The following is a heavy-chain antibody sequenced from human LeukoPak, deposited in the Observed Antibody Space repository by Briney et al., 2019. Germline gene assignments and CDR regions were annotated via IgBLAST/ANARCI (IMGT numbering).Heavy chain of an antibody. CDR2: FNSDGRST. CDR3: ARGRYYLDS. D-gene: IGHD3-3*01. J-gene: IGHJ4*02. V-gene: IGHV3-74*01. CDR1: GFTFSTYW. Sequence: GGSLRLSCAASGFTFSTYWMHWVRQAPGKGLVWASRFNSDGRSTYYADSVKGRFTISRDNAKNTLYMQMNSLRAEDTAVYYCARGRYYLDSWGQGTLVTVSS.